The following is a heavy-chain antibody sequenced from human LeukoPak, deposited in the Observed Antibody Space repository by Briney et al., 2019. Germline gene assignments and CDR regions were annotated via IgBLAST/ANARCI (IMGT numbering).Heavy chain of an antibody. Sequence: GASVKVSCKASGYSFTSYGVSWVRQAPGQGLEWMGWISAYNGNTKYAQRLQDRVTITADKSTSTAYMELSSLRSEDTAVYYCASGTYCSGGSCYNYWGQGTLVTVPS. CDR1: GYSFTSYG. J-gene: IGHJ4*02. D-gene: IGHD2-15*01. CDR2: ISAYNGNT. V-gene: IGHV1-18*01. CDR3: ASGTYCSGGSCYNY.